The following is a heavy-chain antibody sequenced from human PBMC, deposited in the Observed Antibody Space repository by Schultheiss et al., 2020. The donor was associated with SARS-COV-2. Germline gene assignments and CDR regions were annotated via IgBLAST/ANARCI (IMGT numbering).Heavy chain of an antibody. Sequence: SETLSLTCTVSGGSISSGSYYWSWIRQPAGKGLEWIGRIYTSGSTNYNPSLKSRVTMSVDTSKNQFSLKLSSVTAADTAVYYCARGWFRLGGWSPHGMDVWGQGTTVTVSS. D-gene: IGHD6-19*01. V-gene: IGHV4-61*02. CDR3: ARGWFRLGGWSPHGMDV. CDR2: IYTSGST. J-gene: IGHJ6*02. CDR1: GGSISSGSYY.